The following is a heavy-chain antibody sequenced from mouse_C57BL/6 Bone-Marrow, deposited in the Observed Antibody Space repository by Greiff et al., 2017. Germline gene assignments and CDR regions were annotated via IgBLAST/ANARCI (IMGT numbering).Heavy chain of an antibody. Sequence: EVMLVESGGGLVQPGGSLSLSCAASGFTFTDYYMSWVRQPPGKALEWLGFIRNKANGYTTEYSASVKGRFTISRDNSQSILYLQMNALRAEDSATYYCARPIYYYGSSPLYAMDYWGQGTSVTVSS. CDR2: IRNKANGYTT. CDR1: GFTFTDYY. V-gene: IGHV7-3*01. D-gene: IGHD1-1*01. J-gene: IGHJ4*01. CDR3: ARPIYYYGSSPLYAMDY.